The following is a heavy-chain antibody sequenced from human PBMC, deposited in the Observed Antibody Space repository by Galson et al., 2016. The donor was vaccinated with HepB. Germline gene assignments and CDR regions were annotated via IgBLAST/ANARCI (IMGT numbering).Heavy chain of an antibody. D-gene: IGHD3-3*01. CDR1: GYTFTDYY. V-gene: IGHV1-2*02. CDR3: ARGDLNYYYALDV. Sequence: SVKVSCKASGYTFTDYYMHWVRQAPGQGLEWMGWINPNSGSTTFAQKFQDRVTMTRDTSTSTVFMELSSLRSEDTAVYFCARGDLNYYYALDVWGQGTTVTVSS. CDR2: INPNSGST. J-gene: IGHJ6*02.